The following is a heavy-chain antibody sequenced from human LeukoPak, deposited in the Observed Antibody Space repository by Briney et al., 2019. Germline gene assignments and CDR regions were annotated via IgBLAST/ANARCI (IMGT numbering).Heavy chain of an antibody. CDR1: GGSISSYY. Sequence: SETLSLTCTVSGGSISSYYWSWIRQPAGKGLEWIGRIYTSGSTNYNPSLKSRVTMSVDTSKNQFSLKLSSVTAADTAVYYCARVGHYYYDSSGYYYVHDVLGAFDIWGQGTMVTVSS. CDR2: IYTSGST. V-gene: IGHV4-4*07. J-gene: IGHJ3*02. CDR3: ARVGHYYYDSSGYYYVHDVLGAFDI. D-gene: IGHD3-22*01.